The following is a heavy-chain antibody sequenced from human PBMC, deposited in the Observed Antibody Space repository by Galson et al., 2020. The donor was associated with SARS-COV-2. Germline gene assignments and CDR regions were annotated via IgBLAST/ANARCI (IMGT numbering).Heavy chain of an antibody. CDR3: AKEGTFGELLSDY. J-gene: IGHJ4*02. D-gene: IGHD3-10*01. CDR1: GFTFSSYA. Sequence: GESLKISCAASGFTFSSYAMSWVRPAPGKGLEWVSAISGSGGSTYYADSVKGRFTISRDNSKNTLYLQMNSLRAEDTAVYYCAKEGTFGELLSDYWGQGTLVTVSS. CDR2: ISGSGGST. V-gene: IGHV3-23*01.